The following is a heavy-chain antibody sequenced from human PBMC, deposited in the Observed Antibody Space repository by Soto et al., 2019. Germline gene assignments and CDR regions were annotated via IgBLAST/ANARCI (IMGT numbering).Heavy chain of an antibody. CDR1: GGAFSNFA. J-gene: IGHJ4*02. Sequence: QVQLVHPPPPPPKPGSSVKVSCKTSGGAFSNFAVSWVRQAPGQGLEWVGGITPILGTPSYAQKFQGRVTITADVSTTSAYMEITSLTSEDTALYYCVRGGSGSRGDYWGQGTLVTVSS. CDR2: ITPILGTP. V-gene: IGHV1-69*01. CDR3: VRGGSGSRGDY. D-gene: IGHD3-10*01.